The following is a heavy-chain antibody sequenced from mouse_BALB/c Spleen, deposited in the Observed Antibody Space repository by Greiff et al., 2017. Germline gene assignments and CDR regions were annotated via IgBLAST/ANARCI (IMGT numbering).Heavy chain of an antibody. CDR2: IDPETGGT. CDR3: TREGEGVYAMDY. V-gene: IGHV1-15*01. J-gene: IGHJ4*01. CDR1: GYTFTDYE. Sequence: QVQLQQSGAELVRPGASVTLSCKASGYTFTDYEMHWVKQTPVHGLEWIGAIDPETGGTAYNQKFKGKATLTADKSSSTAYMELRSLTSEDSAVYYCTREGEGVYAMDYWGQGTSVTVSA.